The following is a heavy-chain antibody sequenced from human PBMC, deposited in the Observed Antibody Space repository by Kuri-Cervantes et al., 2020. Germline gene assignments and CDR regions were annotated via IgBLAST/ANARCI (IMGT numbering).Heavy chain of an antibody. Sequence: GESLKISCAASGFTFSSYAMHWVRQAPGKGLEWVAVISYDGSNKYYAVSVKGRFTISRDNSKNTLYLQMNSLRAEDTAVYYCARTYYDFWSGYYDYWGQGTLVTVSS. CDR3: ARTYYDFWSGYYDY. D-gene: IGHD3-3*01. V-gene: IGHV3-30-3*01. CDR1: GFTFSSYA. J-gene: IGHJ4*02. CDR2: ISYDGSNK.